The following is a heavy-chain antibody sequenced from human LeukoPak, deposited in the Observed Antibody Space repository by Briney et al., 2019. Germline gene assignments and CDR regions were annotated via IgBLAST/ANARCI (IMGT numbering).Heavy chain of an antibody. CDR1: GGSISSGGYY. V-gene: IGHV4-31*03. J-gene: IGHJ4*02. D-gene: IGHD3-22*01. Sequence: SETLSLTCTVSGGSISSGGYYWSWIRQHPGKGLEWIGYIYYSGSTSYNPSLKSRVTISVHTSKNQFSLKLSSVTAADTAVYYCARDDSSGYYAYWGQGTLVTVSS. CDR2: IYYSGST. CDR3: ARDDSSGYYAY.